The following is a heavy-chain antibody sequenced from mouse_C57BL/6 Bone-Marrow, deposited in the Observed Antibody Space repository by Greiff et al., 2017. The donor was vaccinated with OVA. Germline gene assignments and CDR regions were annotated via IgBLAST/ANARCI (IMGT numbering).Heavy chain of an antibody. CDR2: IYPGSGST. CDR3: ATLRRRGVYFDY. CDR1: GYTFTSYW. Sequence: VKLQESGAELVKPGASVKMSCKASGYTFTSYWITWVKQRPGQGLEWIGDIYPGSGSTNYNEKFKSKATLTVDTSSSTAYMQLSSLTSEDSAVYYCATLRRRGVYFDYWGQGTTLTVSS. D-gene: IGHD2-12*01. V-gene: IGHV1-55*01. J-gene: IGHJ2*01.